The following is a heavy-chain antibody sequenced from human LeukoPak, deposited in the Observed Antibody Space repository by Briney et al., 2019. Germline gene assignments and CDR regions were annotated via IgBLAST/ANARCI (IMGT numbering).Heavy chain of an antibody. Sequence: NPSETLSLTCTVSGDSLSSYYWSWLRHPPGKGLEWVGYIYYRGSTNYNPSLKSRVTISVDTSKNQFSLKLSSVTAADTAVYYCARGVTIFGVVTPPYDAFDIWGQGTMVTVSS. J-gene: IGHJ3*02. V-gene: IGHV4-59*01. CDR1: GDSLSSYY. CDR2: IYYRGST. D-gene: IGHD3-3*01. CDR3: ARGVTIFGVVTPPYDAFDI.